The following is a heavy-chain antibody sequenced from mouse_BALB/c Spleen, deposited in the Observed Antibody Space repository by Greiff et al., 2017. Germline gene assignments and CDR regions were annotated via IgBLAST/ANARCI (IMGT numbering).Heavy chain of an antibody. CDR3: ARSGYDDPWFAY. CDR2: ISSGSSTI. Sequence: EVMLVESGGGLVQPGGSRKLSCAASGFTFSSFGMHWVRQAPEKGLEWVAYISSGSSTIYYADTVKGRFTISRDNPKNTLFLQMTSLRSEDTAMYYCARSGYDDPWFAYWGQGTLVTVSA. D-gene: IGHD2-2*01. CDR1: GFTFSSFG. V-gene: IGHV5-17*02. J-gene: IGHJ3*01.